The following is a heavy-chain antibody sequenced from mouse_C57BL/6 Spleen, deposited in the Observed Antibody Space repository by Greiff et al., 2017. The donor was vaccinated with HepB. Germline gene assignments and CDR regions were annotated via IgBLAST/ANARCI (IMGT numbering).Heavy chain of an antibody. CDR3: ARGKGY. J-gene: IGHJ2*01. Sequence: EVKLEESGPGLVKPSQSLSLTCSVTGYSITSGYYWNWIRHFPGNKLEWMGYISYDGSNNYNPSLKNRISITRDTSKNQFFLKLNSVTTEDTATYYCARGKGYWGQGTTLTVSS. CDR2: ISYDGSN. V-gene: IGHV3-6*01. CDR1: GYSITSGYY.